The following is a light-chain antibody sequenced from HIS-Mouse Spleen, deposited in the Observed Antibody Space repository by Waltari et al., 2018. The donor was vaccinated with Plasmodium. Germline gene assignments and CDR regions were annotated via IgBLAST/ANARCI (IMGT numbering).Light chain of an antibody. V-gene: IGLV3-10*01. CDR3: YSTDSSGNHRV. CDR2: EDS. CDR1: ALPKKY. Sequence: SYELTPPPSVSVSPGQTARITCSGDALPKKYAYWYQQKSGQAPVLVIYEDSTRPSGIPERFSGSSSGTMATLTISGAQVEDEADYYCYSTDSSGNHRVFGGGTKLTVL. J-gene: IGLJ3*02.